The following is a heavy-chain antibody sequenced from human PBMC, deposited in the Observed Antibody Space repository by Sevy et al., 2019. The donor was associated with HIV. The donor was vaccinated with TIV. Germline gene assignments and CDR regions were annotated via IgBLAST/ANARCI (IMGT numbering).Heavy chain of an antibody. CDR2: ISYTSTTI. CDR1: GFTFNTYN. CDR3: ASSDATSTIGYYNFAMDF. V-gene: IGHV3-48*02. D-gene: IGHD3-9*01. Sequence: GGSLRLSCAVSGFTFNTYNMNWVRQAPGKGLEWVSYISYTSTTIYYADSVRGRFTISRDNAKNTLYLQMNSLRDEDTAVYYCASSDATSTIGYYNFAMDFWGQGTSVTVSS. J-gene: IGHJ6*02.